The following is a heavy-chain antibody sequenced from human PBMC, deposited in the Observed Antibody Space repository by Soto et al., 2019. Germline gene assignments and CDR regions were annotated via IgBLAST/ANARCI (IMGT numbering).Heavy chain of an antibody. V-gene: IGHV4-34*01. D-gene: IGHD3-10*01. CDR1: GGSFSGYY. CDR2: INHSGST. J-gene: IGHJ5*02. CDR3: ARGPSMGWFAP. Sequence: QVQLQQWGAGLLKPSETLSLTCAVYGGSFSGYYWSWIRQPPGQGLEWIGEINHSGSTNYNPSLISRVTISVDTANNQFSLKLSAVTAADTAVYYCARGPSMGWFAPWGQGALVTVSS.